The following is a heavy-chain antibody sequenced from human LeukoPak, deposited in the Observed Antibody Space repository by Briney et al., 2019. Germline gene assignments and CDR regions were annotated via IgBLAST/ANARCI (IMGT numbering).Heavy chain of an antibody. D-gene: IGHD6-19*01. CDR2: IYTSGST. V-gene: IGHV4-61*02. CDR3: ARAEGRGGQWLVQDDAFDI. CDR1: GGSISSGSYC. Sequence: TSETLSLTCTVSGGSISSGSYCWSWIRQPPGKGLEWIGRIYTSGSTNYNPPLKSRVTMSVDTSKYQFSLKMSSVTAADTAVYYCARAEGRGGQWLVQDDAFDIWGQGTMVTVSS. J-gene: IGHJ3*02.